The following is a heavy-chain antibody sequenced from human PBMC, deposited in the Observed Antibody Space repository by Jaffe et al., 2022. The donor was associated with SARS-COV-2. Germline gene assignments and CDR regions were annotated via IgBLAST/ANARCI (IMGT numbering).Heavy chain of an antibody. CDR2: IKSKIDGGTT. Sequence: EVQLVESGGGLVRPGGSLRLSCEASGITFSNAWMRWVRQAPGKGLEWVGHIKSKIDGGTTDYAAPVKGRFAISRDDSKNTLYLQMNSLKPEDSAVYYCSTDLFDSRDYWGQGALVTVSS. CDR3: STDLFDSRDY. J-gene: IGHJ4*02. CDR1: GITFSNAW. V-gene: IGHV3-15*01.